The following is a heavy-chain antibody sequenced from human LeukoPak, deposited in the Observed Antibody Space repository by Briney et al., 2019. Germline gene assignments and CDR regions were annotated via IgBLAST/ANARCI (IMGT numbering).Heavy chain of an antibody. J-gene: IGHJ4*02. CDR2: ISGSGGST. Sequence: PGGSLRLSCAASGFTFSSYAMSWVRQAPGKGLEWVSAISGSGGSTYYADSVQGRFTISRDNSKNTLFLQMTGLRAEDTAVYYCADLGTTYYYDRSTYWGQGTLVAVSS. V-gene: IGHV3-23*01. CDR1: GFTFSSYA. D-gene: IGHD3-22*01. CDR3: ADLGTTYYYDRSTY.